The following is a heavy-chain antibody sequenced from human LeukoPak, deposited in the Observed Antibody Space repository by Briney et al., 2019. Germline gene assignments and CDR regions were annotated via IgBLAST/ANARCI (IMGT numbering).Heavy chain of an antibody. CDR1: GYTFASYA. D-gene: IGHD3-3*01. CDR2: MNAGKGNT. V-gene: IGHV1-3*01. Sequence: ASVKVSCKASGYTFASYAMYWVRQAPGQRLEWMGWMNAGKGNTKYSQKFQGRVTITRDTSASTAYMELSSLRSEDTAVYYCARGLTDYDFWSGLYYYGMDVWGQGTTVTVSS. J-gene: IGHJ6*02. CDR3: ARGLTDYDFWSGLYYYGMDV.